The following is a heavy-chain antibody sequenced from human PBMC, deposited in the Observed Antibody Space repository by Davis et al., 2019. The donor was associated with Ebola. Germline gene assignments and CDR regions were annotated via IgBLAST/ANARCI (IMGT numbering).Heavy chain of an antibody. CDR1: GFTFSSYG. CDR2: IWYDGSNK. V-gene: IGHV3-30*02. D-gene: IGHD3-22*01. J-gene: IGHJ4*02. CDR3: AKAPDYYDSRDDY. Sequence: PGGSLRLSCAASGFTFSSYGMHWVRQAPGKGLEWVAVIWYDGSNKYYADSVKGRFTISRDNSKNTLYLQMNSLRAEDTALYYCAKAPDYYDSRDDYWGQGTLVTVSS.